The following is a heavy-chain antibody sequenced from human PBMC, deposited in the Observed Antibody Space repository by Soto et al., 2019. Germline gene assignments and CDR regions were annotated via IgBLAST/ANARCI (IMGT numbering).Heavy chain of an antibody. CDR3: ARVGVTMVRGPYGMDV. Sequence: GASVKVSCKASGGTFSSYAISWVRQAPGQGREWMGGIIPIFGTANYAQKFQGRVTITADKSTSTAYMELSSLRSEDTAVYYCARVGVTMVRGPYGMDVWGQGXTVTVSS. J-gene: IGHJ6*02. CDR1: GGTFSSYA. CDR2: IIPIFGTA. D-gene: IGHD3-10*01. V-gene: IGHV1-69*06.